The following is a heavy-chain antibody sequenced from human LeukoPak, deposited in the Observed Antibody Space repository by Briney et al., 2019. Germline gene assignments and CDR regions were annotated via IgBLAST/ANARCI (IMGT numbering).Heavy chain of an antibody. CDR2: INHSGST. D-gene: IGHD3-22*01. CDR3: ARGQRITMTD. V-gene: IGHV4-34*01. Sequence: YGGXXXGYXWSWIRQPPGKGLEWIGEINHSGSTNYNPSLQSRLTISVDTSKNQFSLKLSSVTAADTAVYYCARGQRITMTDWGQGTLVTVSS. J-gene: IGHJ4*02. CDR1: GGXXXGYX.